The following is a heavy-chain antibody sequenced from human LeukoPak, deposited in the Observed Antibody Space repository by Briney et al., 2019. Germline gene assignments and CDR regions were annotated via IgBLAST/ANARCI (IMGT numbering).Heavy chain of an antibody. V-gene: IGHV3-23*01. CDR1: GFTFSSYA. D-gene: IGHD3-10*01. J-gene: IGHJ4*02. CDR3: AKHLRGSYSFDY. Sequence: GGSLRLSCAASGFTFSSYAMSWVRQAPGKGLEWVSAISGSGGSTYYADSVKGRFTISRDNSKNTLYLQMNSQRAEDTAVYYCAKHLRGSYSFDYWGQGTLVTVSS. CDR2: ISGSGGST.